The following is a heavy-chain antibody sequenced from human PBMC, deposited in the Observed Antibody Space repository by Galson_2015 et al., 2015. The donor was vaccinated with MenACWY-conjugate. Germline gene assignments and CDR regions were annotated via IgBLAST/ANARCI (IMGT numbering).Heavy chain of an antibody. CDR2: ISPSDGNT. CDR3: ARGLSGGQDPNDAFDI. V-gene: IGHV1-46*03. D-gene: IGHD1-26*01. Sequence: SVKVSCKASGYSFTKYYMQWVRHVPGQGLEWLGIISPSDGNTGYAQKFRGRVTMTRDTSTNTVYMEMSSLTSEDTAVYYCARGLSGGQDPNDAFDIWGQGTLVTVSS. J-gene: IGHJ3*02. CDR1: GYSFTKYY.